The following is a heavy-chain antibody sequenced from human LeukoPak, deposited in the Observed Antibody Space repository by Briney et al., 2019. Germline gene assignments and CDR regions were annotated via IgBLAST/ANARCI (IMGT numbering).Heavy chain of an antibody. CDR2: INPSSGGT. CDR3: ARGRTTVTNDFQH. J-gene: IGHJ1*01. CDR1: GYTFTGYY. V-gene: IGHV1-2*06. Sequence: ASVKVSCKTSGYTFTGYYMHWVRQAPGQGLGWMGRINPSSGGTNYAQKFQGRVTMTRDTSISTAYMELSRLTSDDTAVYYCARGRTTVTNDFQHWGQGTLVTVSS. D-gene: IGHD4-17*01.